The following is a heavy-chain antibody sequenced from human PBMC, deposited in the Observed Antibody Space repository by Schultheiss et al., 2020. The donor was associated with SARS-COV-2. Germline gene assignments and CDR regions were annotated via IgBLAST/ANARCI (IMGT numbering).Heavy chain of an antibody. CDR3: ARGGGVPAAPKNHYYYYGMDV. CDR1: GYTFTSYY. D-gene: IGHD2-2*01. V-gene: IGHV1-46*01. J-gene: IGHJ6*02. CDR2: INPSGGST. Sequence: ASVKVSCKASGYTFTSYYMHWVRQAPGQGLEWMGIINPSGGSTSYAQKFQGRVTMTRDTSTSTVYMELSSLRSEDTAVYYCARGGGVPAAPKNHYYYYGMDVWGQGTTVTVSS.